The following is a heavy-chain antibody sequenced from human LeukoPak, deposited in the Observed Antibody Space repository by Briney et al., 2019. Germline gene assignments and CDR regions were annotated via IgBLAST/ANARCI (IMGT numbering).Heavy chain of an antibody. V-gene: IGHV4-39*07. CDR1: GFTFSSYG. J-gene: IGHJ5*02. D-gene: IGHD3-3*01. Sequence: GSLRLSCAASGFTFSSYGMSWVRQPPGKGLEWIGSIYYPGNTYYNPSLKSRVTISVDTSKNQFSLKLSSVTAADTAVYYCARDFWSGRNWFDPWGQGTLVTVSS. CDR2: IYYPGNT. CDR3: ARDFWSGRNWFDP.